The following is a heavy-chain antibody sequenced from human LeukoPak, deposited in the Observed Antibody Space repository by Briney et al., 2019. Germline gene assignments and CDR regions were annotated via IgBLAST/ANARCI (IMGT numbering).Heavy chain of an antibody. CDR2: ISYDGSNK. D-gene: IGHD3-16*02. Sequence: GGSLRLSCAASGFTFSSYGMHWVRQAPGKGLEWVAVISYDGSNKYYADSVKGRFTISRDNSKNTLYLQMNSLRAEDTAVYYCVKDWTGLYDYVWGSYRYGPWGQGTLVTVSS. CDR1: GFTFSSYG. J-gene: IGHJ5*02. V-gene: IGHV3-30*18. CDR3: VKDWTGLYDYVWGSYRYGP.